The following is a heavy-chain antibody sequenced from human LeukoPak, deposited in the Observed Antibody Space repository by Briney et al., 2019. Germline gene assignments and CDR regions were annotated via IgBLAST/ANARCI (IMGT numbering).Heavy chain of an antibody. V-gene: IGHV2-5*01. CDR2: IYWNDDK. D-gene: IGHD2-15*01. CDR1: GFSLSASAVG. J-gene: IGHJ4*02. Sequence: SGPTLVNPTQTLTLTCTFSGFSLSASAVGVGWIRQPPGKALEWLALIYWNDDKRYRASLKSRLTITKDTSKNQVVLTMTNMDPVDTATYYCAHNVARWQLQGEYFDYWGQGTVVTVTS. CDR3: AHNVARWQLQGEYFDY.